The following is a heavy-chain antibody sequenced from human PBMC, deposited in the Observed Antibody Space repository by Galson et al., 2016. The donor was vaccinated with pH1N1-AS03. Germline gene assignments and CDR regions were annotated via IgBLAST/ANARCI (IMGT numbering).Heavy chain of an antibody. V-gene: IGHV5-51*01. CDR2: IYSGVSADT. J-gene: IGHJ3*02. CDR1: GYSFVSYW. Sequence: QSGAEVKKLGESLKISCKGSGYSFVSYWIGWVRQMPGKGLEWMGVIYSGVSADTRYSPSFQCKVTISADKSISTAYLQWSSLKASDSAIYYCARTSGYSSHWALDIWGQGTMVTVSS. CDR3: ARTSGYSSHWALDI. D-gene: IGHD5-18*01.